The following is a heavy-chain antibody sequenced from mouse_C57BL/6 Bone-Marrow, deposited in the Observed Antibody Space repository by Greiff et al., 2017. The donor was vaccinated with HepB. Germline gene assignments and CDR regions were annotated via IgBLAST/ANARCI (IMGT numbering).Heavy chain of an antibody. CDR3: ARRNERGYSWFAY. V-gene: IGHV1-9*01. CDR2: ICTGSGTT. CDR1: GYTFTGYW. J-gene: IGHJ3*01. Sequence: HVQLMESGADLMKPGASVKLSCKASGYTFTGYWIDWVKQTPGHGLEWIGEICTGSGTTNYNETFKGQATFSAETSTNTAYMQLSSLTTEDSAIYYCARRNERGYSWFAYWGQGTLVTVSA.